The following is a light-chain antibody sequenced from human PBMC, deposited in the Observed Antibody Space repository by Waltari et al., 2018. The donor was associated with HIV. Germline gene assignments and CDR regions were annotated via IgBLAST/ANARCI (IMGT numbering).Light chain of an antibody. CDR2: GAS. Sequence: EIVMTQSPATLSVSPGESATLSCRASQRVSSNLAWYQQKPGQAPRRLIYGASTRATGIPARCSGSVSGTEFTLTIRSLQSEDFAVYYCQQYNNWPPTFGQGTKVEIK. CDR3: QQYNNWPPT. CDR1: QRVSSN. V-gene: IGKV3-15*01. J-gene: IGKJ1*01.